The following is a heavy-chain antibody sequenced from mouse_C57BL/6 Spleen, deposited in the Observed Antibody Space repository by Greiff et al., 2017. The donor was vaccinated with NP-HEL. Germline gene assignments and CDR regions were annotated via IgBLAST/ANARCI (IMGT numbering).Heavy chain of an antibody. CDR2: INPSNGGT. CDR3: ARSPNYYGSSPLYAMDY. Sequence: QVQLQQPGTELVKPGASVKLSCKASGYTFTSYWMHWVKQRPGQGLEWIGNINPSNGGTNYNEKFKSKATLTVDKSSSTAYMQLSSLTSEDSAVYYCARSPNYYGSSPLYAMDYWGQGTSVTVSS. CDR1: GYTFTSYW. D-gene: IGHD1-1*01. J-gene: IGHJ4*01. V-gene: IGHV1-53*01.